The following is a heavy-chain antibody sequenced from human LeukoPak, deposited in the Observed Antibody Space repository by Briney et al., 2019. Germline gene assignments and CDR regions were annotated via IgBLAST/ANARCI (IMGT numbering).Heavy chain of an antibody. D-gene: IGHD1-26*01. CDR1: GGSINSGNYY. CDR3: ARGIVSPRFYDYMDV. Sequence: SETLSLTCTVSGGSINSGNYYWTWIRQPAGKGLEWIGRFFATGSTSSSHNPSLSGRASIPVDTSKNQFFLELNSVTAADPAVYFCARGIVSPRFYDYMDVWGKGTTVTVSS. CDR2: FFATGST. J-gene: IGHJ6*03. V-gene: IGHV4-61*02.